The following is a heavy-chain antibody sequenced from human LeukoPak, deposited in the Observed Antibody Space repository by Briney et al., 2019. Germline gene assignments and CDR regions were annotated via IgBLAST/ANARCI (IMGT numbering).Heavy chain of an antibody. Sequence: SSVTVSCKASGGTFSSYAISWVRQAPGRGLEWMGGIIPIFGTANYAQKFQGRDTITADDSTSTDYMELSSLRSEDTAVYYCARSEVGATENALDYWGQGALVTVSS. V-gene: IGHV1-69*13. CDR3: ARSEVGATENALDY. J-gene: IGHJ4*02. CDR2: IIPIFGTA. CDR1: GGTFSSYA. D-gene: IGHD1-26*01.